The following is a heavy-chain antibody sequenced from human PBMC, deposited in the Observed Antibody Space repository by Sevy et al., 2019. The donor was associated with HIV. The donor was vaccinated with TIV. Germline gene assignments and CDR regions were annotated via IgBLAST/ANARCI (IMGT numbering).Heavy chain of an antibody. D-gene: IGHD5-12*01. V-gene: IGHV3-21*01. CDR1: GFTFSSYS. Sequence: GGSLRLSCAASGFTFSSYSMNWVRQAPGKGLEWVSSISSSSSFIYYADSVKGRFTISRDNAKNSLYLQMNSLRAEDTAVYYCARSSGYSRAGMDVWGQGTTVTVSS. J-gene: IGHJ6*02. CDR2: ISSSSSFI. CDR3: ARSSGYSRAGMDV.